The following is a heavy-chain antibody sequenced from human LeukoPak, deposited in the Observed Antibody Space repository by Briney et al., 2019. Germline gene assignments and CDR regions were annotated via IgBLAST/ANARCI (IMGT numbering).Heavy chain of an antibody. CDR1: GGTFSSYA. V-gene: IGHV1-69*04. D-gene: IGHD2-2*01. CDR2: IIPILGIA. CDR3: ARLYCSSTSCYWEEDAFDI. Sequence: AASVKVSCKASGGTFSSYAISWVRQAPGQGLEWMGRIIPILGIANYAQKFQGRVTITADKSTSTAYMELSSLRSEDTAVYYCARLYCSSTSCYWEEDAFDIWGQGTMVTVSS. J-gene: IGHJ3*02.